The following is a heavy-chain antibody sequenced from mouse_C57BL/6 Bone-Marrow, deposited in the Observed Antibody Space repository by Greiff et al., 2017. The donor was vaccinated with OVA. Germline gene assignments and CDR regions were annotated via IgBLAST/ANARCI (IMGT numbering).Heavy chain of an antibody. CDR3: ARDTTVVDSYYYDY. V-gene: IGHV1-26*01. CDR2: INPNNGGT. CDR1: GYTFTDYY. Sequence: EVQLQQSGPELVKPGASVKISCKASGYTFTDYYMNWVTQSPGKSLEWIGDINPNNGGTSYNQKFKGKATLTVDKSSSTAYMELRSLTSEDSAVYYGARDTTVVDSYYYDYWGQGTTLTVSS. J-gene: IGHJ2*01. D-gene: IGHD1-1*01.